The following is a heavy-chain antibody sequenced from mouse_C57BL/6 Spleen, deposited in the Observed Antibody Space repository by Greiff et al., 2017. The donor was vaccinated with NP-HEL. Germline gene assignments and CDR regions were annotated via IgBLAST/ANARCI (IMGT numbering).Heavy chain of an antibody. CDR2: IRSKSNNYAT. J-gene: IGHJ1*03. CDR1: GFSFNTYA. CDR3: VRKVSMGYFDV. Sequence: DVMLVESGGGLVQPKGSLKLSCAASGFSFNTYAMNWVRQAPGKGLEWVARIRSKSNNYATYYADSVKDRFTISRDDSESMLYLQMNNLKTEDTAMYYCVRKVSMGYFDVWGTGTTVTVSS. V-gene: IGHV10-1*01.